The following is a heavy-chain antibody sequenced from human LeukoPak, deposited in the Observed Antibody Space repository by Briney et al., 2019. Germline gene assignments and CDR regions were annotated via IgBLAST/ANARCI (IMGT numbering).Heavy chain of an antibody. J-gene: IGHJ5*02. D-gene: IGHD5-24*01. Sequence: PSETLSLTCAVYGGSFSGYYWSWIRQPPGKGLEWIGEINHSGSTNYNPSLKSRVTISVDTSKDQFSLKLSSVTAADTAVYYCARLRRWLHSYNWFDPWGQGTLVTVSS. CDR1: GGSFSGYY. CDR3: ARLRRWLHSYNWFDP. CDR2: INHSGST. V-gene: IGHV4-34*01.